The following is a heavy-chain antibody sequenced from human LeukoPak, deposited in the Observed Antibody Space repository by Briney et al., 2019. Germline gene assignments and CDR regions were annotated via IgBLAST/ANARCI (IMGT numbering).Heavy chain of an antibody. CDR2: IYSGGST. Sequence: RGSLRHSCAASGFTVSSNYMSWVRQAPGKGLEWVSVIYSGGSTYYADSVKGRFTISRDNSKNTLYLQMNSLRAEDTAVYYCARDRSGYYLSIDYWGLGTLVTVSS. CDR1: GFTVSSNY. D-gene: IGHD3-22*01. CDR3: ARDRSGYYLSIDY. V-gene: IGHV3-66*02. J-gene: IGHJ4*02.